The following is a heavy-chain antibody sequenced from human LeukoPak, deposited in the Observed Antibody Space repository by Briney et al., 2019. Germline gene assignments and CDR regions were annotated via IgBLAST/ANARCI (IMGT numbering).Heavy chain of an antibody. J-gene: IGHJ5*02. Sequence: SETLSLTCTVSGGSISSYYWSWIRQPPGKGLEWIGYIYYSGSTNYNPSLKSRVTISVDTSKNQFSLKLSSVTAADTAVYYCARARGRLGAAVNWFDPWGQGTLATVSS. V-gene: IGHV4-59*01. D-gene: IGHD1-26*01. CDR3: ARARGRLGAAVNWFDP. CDR2: IYYSGST. CDR1: GGSISSYY.